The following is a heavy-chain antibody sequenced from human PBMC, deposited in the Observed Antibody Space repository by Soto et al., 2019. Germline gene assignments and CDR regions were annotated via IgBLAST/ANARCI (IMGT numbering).Heavy chain of an antibody. CDR1: GFTFSNAW. Sequence: GGSLRLSCAASGFTFSNAWMSWVRQAPGKGLEWVGRIKSKTDGGTTDYAAPVKGSLTISRDDSKNTLYLQMNSLKTEDTAVYYCTTAHGPYYYYGRDVWGQGTTVTVSS. CDR3: TTAHGPYYYYGRDV. J-gene: IGHJ6*01. CDR2: IKSKTDGGTT. V-gene: IGHV3-15*01.